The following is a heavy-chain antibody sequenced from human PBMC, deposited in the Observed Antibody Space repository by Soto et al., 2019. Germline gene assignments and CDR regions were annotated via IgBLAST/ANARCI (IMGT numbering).Heavy chain of an antibody. CDR2: ISASNGHT. Sequence: QVQLVQSGAEMKKSGASVRVSCKASGYTFSGHSISWVRQAPGQGLEWMGWISASNGHTNYAQKFQGRVTMTTDTFTSTVYMEMKSLRSDDTAVYYCARNTGSGNSGGFDYWGQGTLVTVSS. J-gene: IGHJ4*02. V-gene: IGHV1-18*04. CDR3: ARNTGSGNSGGFDY. CDR1: GYTFSGHS. D-gene: IGHD3-3*01.